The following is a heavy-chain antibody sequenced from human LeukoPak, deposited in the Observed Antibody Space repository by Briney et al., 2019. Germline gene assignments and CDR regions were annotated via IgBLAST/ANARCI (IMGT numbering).Heavy chain of an antibody. V-gene: IGHV1-2*02. J-gene: IGHJ4*02. CDR2: INPNSGGT. CDR3: ARESRLSNKGILTGYYTYDDY. D-gene: IGHD3-9*01. CDR1: GYTFTGYY. Sequence: GASVKVSCKASGYTFTGYYMHWVRQAPGQGLEWMGWINPNSGGTNYAQKFQGRVTMTRDTSISTAYMELSRLRSDDTAVYYCARESRLSNKGILTGYYTYDDYWGQGTLVTVSS.